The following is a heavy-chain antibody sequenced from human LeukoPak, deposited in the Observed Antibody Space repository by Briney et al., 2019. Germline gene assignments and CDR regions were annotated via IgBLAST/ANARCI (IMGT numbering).Heavy chain of an antibody. Sequence: GGSLRLSCAASGFTFSSYAMSWVRQAPGKGLEWVSAISGSGGSTYYADSVKGRFTISRDSAENSLYLQMNSVTAEDTAVYYCARDVFDYWGQGTLVTVSS. V-gene: IGHV3-23*01. CDR2: ISGSGGST. CDR1: GFTFSSYA. J-gene: IGHJ4*02. CDR3: ARDVFDY.